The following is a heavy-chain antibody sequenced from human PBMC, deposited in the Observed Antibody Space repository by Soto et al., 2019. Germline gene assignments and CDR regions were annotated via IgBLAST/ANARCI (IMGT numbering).Heavy chain of an antibody. CDR1: GYTFTGYY. D-gene: IGHD3-22*01. Sequence: XSVKVSCKASGYTFTGYYMHLVRQAPGQGLECMGWINPNSGGTNYAQKFQVRVTMTRDTSISTAYMELSRLRSDDTAVYYCARGHYDSTGYYDNWFGPWGQGTLVTVSS. V-gene: IGHV1-2*02. CDR2: INPNSGGT. CDR3: ARGHYDSTGYYDNWFGP. J-gene: IGHJ5*02.